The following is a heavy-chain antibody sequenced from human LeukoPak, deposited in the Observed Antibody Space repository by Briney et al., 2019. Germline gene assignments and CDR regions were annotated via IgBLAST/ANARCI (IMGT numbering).Heavy chain of an antibody. D-gene: IGHD4-17*01. CDR1: GYSISSGYY. J-gene: IGHJ4*02. Sequence: PSETLSLTCAVSGYSISSGYYWGWIRQPPGKGLEWIGSIYHSGSTYYNPSLKSRVTISVDTSKNQFSLKLSSVTAADTAVYYCARDYGDYAGYWGQGTLVIVSS. V-gene: IGHV4-38-2*01. CDR2: IYHSGST. CDR3: ARDYGDYAGY.